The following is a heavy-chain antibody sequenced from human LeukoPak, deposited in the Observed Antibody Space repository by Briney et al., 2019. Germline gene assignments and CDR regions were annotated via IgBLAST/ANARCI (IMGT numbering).Heavy chain of an antibody. V-gene: IGHV3-30*01. J-gene: IGHJ4*02. CDR2: KSYDGSNK. Sequence: GGSLRLSCAASGFTFSSYAMHWVRQAPGKGLEWVAVKSYDGSNKYYADSVKGRFTISRDNSKNTLYLQMNSLRAEDTAVYYCARGFGSSGYYYFDYWGQGTLVTVSS. CDR1: GFTFSSYA. D-gene: IGHD3-22*01. CDR3: ARGFGSSGYYYFDY.